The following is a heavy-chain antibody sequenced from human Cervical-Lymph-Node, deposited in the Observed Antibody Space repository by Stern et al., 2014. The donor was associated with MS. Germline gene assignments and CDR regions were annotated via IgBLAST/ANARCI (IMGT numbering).Heavy chain of an antibody. CDR1: GGTFSSYA. J-gene: IGHJ6*02. Sequence: QVQLLESGAEVKKPGSSVKVSCKASGGTFSSYAISWVRQAPGQGLEWMGRIIPILGIANYAQKFQGRVTITADKSTSTAYMELSSLRSEDTAVYYCARAVVYYYGMDVWGQGTTVTVSS. CDR2: IIPILGIA. CDR3: ARAVVYYYGMDV. V-gene: IGHV1-69*09.